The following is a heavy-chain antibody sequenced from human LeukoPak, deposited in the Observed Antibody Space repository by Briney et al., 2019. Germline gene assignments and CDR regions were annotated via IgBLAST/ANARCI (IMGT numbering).Heavy chain of an antibody. CDR1: DGSISSSSYY. CDR2: IYYGSVFYSVST. D-gene: IGHD3-10*01. CDR3: AKSNGYGLVDI. V-gene: IGHV4-39*07. Sequence: SETLSLTCTVSDGSISSSSYYWGWIRQPPGKGLEWIGSIYYGSVFYSVSTYYNPSLKSRVTISLDTSRNQFSLKLNSVTAADTAVYYCAKSNGYGLVDIWGQGTMVTVSS. J-gene: IGHJ3*02.